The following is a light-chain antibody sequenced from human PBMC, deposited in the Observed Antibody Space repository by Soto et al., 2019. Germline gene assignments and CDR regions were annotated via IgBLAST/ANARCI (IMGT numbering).Light chain of an antibody. J-gene: IGKJ1*01. CDR2: GAS. V-gene: IGKV3-15*01. Sequence: EIKMTQSPATLSVSAGERITLFCRASQSVGGNLAWYQQKPGQSPRLLVYGASGRAAGLPARFSGSGFGTEFTLTISGLLAEDFAVYYCQQYSNWPVTFGQGTKVDIK. CDR1: QSVGGN. CDR3: QQYSNWPVT.